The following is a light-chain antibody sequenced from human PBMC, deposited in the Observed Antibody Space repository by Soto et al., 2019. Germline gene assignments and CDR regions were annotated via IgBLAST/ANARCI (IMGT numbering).Light chain of an antibody. CDR2: RNN. CDR3: ASWDDSLNGPV. J-gene: IGLJ3*02. Sequence: QSVLTQPPSASVTPGQWVTISCSGSSSNIGNNYVFWYQQFPGMAPKLLIYRNNQRPSGVPDRFSGSKSGTSASLAIAGLLSEDESDYYCASWDDSLNGPVFGGGTKLTVL. V-gene: IGLV1-47*01. CDR1: SSNIGNNY.